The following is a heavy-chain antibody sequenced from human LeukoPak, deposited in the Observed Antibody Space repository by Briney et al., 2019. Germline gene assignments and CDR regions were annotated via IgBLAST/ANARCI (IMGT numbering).Heavy chain of an antibody. V-gene: IGHV4-4*07. CDR2: IYTSGST. CDR3: AREIAVAGKSNYYYYYMDV. Sequence: SETLSLTCTFSGVSITSYYWSWIRQPAGKGLEWIGRIYTSGSTNYNPSLKSRVTISVDTYKNQFSLKLSSVTAADTAVYYCAREIAVAGKSNYYYYYMDVWGKGTTVTVSS. D-gene: IGHD6-19*01. J-gene: IGHJ6*03. CDR1: GVSITSYY.